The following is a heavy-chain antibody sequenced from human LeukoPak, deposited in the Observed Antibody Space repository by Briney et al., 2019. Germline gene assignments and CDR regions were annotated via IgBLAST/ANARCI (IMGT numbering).Heavy chain of an antibody. V-gene: IGHV3-48*04. CDR2: ISNSGSTT. J-gene: IGHJ4*02. CDR1: GFTFSSYG. CDR3: ARVVGYYDDSGLTPHFDY. Sequence: GGSLRLSCAASGFTFSSYGMHWVRQAPGKGLEWVSYISNSGSTTYYADSVRGRFTISRDNAKNSLSLQMNSLRAEDTAVYYCARVVGYYDDSGLTPHFDYSGQGTLVTVCS. D-gene: IGHD3-22*01.